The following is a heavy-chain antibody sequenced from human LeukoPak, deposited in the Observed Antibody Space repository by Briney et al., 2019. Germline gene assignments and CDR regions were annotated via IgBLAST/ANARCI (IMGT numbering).Heavy chain of an antibody. D-gene: IGHD3-10*01. V-gene: IGHV3-48*01. J-gene: IGHJ4*02. CDR1: GFTFSNYG. CDR3: ARDPGRSPLLWFGGRSGYFDY. CDR2: IFSSSSTI. Sequence: GGSLRLSCAASGFTFSNYGMNWVRQAPGKGLEWVSYIFSSSSTIYYADSVKGRFTISRDNAKNSLYLQMNSLRADDTAVYYCARDPGRSPLLWFGGRSGYFDYWGQGTLVTVSS.